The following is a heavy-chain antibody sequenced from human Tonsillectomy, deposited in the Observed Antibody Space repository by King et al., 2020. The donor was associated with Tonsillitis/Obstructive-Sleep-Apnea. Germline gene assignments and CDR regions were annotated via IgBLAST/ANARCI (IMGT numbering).Heavy chain of an antibody. CDR1: GFTFSDYY. V-gene: IGHV3-11*01. D-gene: IGHD3-22*01. CDR3: ARDWGRYYDSSGHPDAFDI. CDR2: ISRSGTII. J-gene: IGHJ3*02. Sequence: QLVQSGGGLVKPGGSLRLSCAASGFTFSDYYMSWIRQAPGKGLEWVSYISRSGTIIYYADSVKGRFTISRDNAKNSLYLQMNSLRADDTAVYYCARDWGRYYDSSGHPDAFDIWGQGTMVTVSS.